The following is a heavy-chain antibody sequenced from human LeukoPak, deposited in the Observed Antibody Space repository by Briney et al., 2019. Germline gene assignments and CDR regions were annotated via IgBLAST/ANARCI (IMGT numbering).Heavy chain of an antibody. D-gene: IGHD3-22*01. J-gene: IGHJ4*02. CDR3: VRDMGYYDKV. CDR2: INTDGNTR. Sequence: GGSLRLSCATSGFTFSASWMHWVRQAPGKGLVWVSRINTDGNTRDYADSVKGRFTISRDNAKNTLFLQMNSLRAEDTAIYYCVRDMGYYDKVWGQGTLVTVSS. V-gene: IGHV3-74*01. CDR1: GFTFSASW.